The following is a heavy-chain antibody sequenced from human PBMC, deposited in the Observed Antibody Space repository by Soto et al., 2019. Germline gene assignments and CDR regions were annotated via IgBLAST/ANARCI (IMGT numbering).Heavy chain of an antibody. CDR1: RYSMTNSNW. CDR2: IYYSGST. Sequence: SETLSLTWAVSRYSMTNSNWWGWIRQPPGKGLEWIGYIYYSGSTDYNPSLKSRVTMSVDTSKNQFPLKLSSVTAVDTAVYYCARTWASGSQRHAFDIWGQGTMVTVSS. J-gene: IGHJ3*02. D-gene: IGHD1-26*01. V-gene: IGHV4-28*01. CDR3: ARTWASGSQRHAFDI.